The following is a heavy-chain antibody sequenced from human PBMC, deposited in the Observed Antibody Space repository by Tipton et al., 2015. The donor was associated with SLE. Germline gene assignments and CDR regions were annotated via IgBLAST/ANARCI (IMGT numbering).Heavy chain of an antibody. V-gene: IGHV4-31*03. D-gene: IGHD6-13*01. CDR1: GGSISSGGYY. CDR2: IYTSGST. J-gene: IGHJ4*02. Sequence: LRLSCTVSGGSISSGGYYWSWIRQHPGKGLEWIGYIYTSGSTNYNPSLKSRVTISVDTSKNQFSLKLSSVTAADTAVYYCARGRSSWDDWGQGTLVTVSS. CDR3: ARGRSSWDD.